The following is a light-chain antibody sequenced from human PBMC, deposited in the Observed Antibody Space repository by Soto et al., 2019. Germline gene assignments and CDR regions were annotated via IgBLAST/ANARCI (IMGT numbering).Light chain of an antibody. CDR3: QHSYNTPRT. Sequence: DIQMTQFPSSLSASVGDRVTITCRASQSISTYLNWYQQKPGKAPKFLIYGASRLQSGVPSRFSGSGSGTDFTLTISSLQPEDFATYFCQHSYNTPRTFGQGTKVEIK. CDR2: GAS. CDR1: QSISTY. J-gene: IGKJ1*01. V-gene: IGKV1-39*01.